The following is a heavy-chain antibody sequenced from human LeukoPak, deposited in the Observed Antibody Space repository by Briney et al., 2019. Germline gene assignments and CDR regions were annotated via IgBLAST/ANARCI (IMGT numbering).Heavy chain of an antibody. CDR2: TIPILGIA. Sequence: ASVKVSCKASGGTFSSYAISWVRQAPGQGLEWMGRTIPILGIANYAQKFQGRVTITADKSTSTAYMELSSLRSEDTAVYYRAGAGIAAAARYYYYGMDVWGQGTTVTVSS. J-gene: IGHJ6*02. D-gene: IGHD6-13*01. CDR1: GGTFSSYA. V-gene: IGHV1-69*04. CDR3: AGAGIAAAARYYYYGMDV.